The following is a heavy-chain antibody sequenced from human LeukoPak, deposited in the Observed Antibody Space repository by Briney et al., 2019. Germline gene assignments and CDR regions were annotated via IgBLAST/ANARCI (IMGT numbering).Heavy chain of an antibody. Sequence: GESLKISCKDSGYSFANSWIGWVRQMPGKGLEWMGIVYTGDSDTRYSPSFQGQVTISADKSISTAYLQWSSLKASDTAMYYCARSSGWYLYYFDYWGQGTLVTVSS. CDR2: VYTGDSDT. CDR3: ARSSGWYLYYFDY. CDR1: GYSFANSW. J-gene: IGHJ4*02. D-gene: IGHD6-19*01. V-gene: IGHV5-51*01.